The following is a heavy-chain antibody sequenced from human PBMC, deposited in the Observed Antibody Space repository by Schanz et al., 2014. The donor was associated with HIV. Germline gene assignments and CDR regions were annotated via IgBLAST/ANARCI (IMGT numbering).Heavy chain of an antibody. CDR1: GFTFSSYG. CDR3: TTQLHSTSEPEGSSPSLDY. Sequence: EVQLVESGGGLVKPGGSLRLSCAASGFTFSSYGMHWVRQAPGKGLEWVSGISWNNLNLAYADSVKGRFTISRDNAKNSLYLQMKSLRAEDTALYYCTTQLHSTSEPEGSSPSLDYWGQGTLVTVSS. J-gene: IGHJ4*02. V-gene: IGHV3-9*01. CDR2: ISWNNLNL. D-gene: IGHD6-6*01.